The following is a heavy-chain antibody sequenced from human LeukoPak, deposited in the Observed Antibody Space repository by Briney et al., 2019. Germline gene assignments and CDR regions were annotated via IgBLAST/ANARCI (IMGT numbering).Heavy chain of an antibody. D-gene: IGHD6-19*01. V-gene: IGHV3-74*01. Sequence: GGSLRLSCAASGFTFSSYWMHWVRQVPGQGLVWVSHIDGDGRITNYGDSVKGRFTISRDNAKNILYLQMNSLRAEDTAVYYCASFPGYSSGWYDYWGQGTLVTVSS. CDR1: GFTFSSYW. CDR2: IDGDGRIT. J-gene: IGHJ4*02. CDR3: ASFPGYSSGWYDY.